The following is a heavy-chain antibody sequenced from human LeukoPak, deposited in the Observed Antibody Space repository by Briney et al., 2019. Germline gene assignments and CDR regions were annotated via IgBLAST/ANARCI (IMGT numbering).Heavy chain of an antibody. CDR2: IKQDGSEK. CDR1: GFTFNTHA. J-gene: IGHJ4*02. D-gene: IGHD3-3*01. V-gene: IGHV3-7*01. CDR3: ARDATYYDFWSGYSHADY. Sequence: GGSLRLSCEASGFTFNTHAMSWVRQAPGKGLEWVANIKQDGSEKYYVDSVKGRFTISRDNAKNSLYLQMNSLRAEDTAVYYCARDATYYDFWSGYSHADYWGQGTLVTVSS.